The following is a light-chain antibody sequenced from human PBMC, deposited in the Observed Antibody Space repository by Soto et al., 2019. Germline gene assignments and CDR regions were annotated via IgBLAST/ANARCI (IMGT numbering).Light chain of an antibody. V-gene: IGKV1-39*01. Sequence: DIQMTQSPSSLSASVGDRVTITCRASQTISTYLNWYQQKPGKAPKLLIYAASTLQSGVPSRCSGIGSGTDFTITINTLPLEDFATYSWQQGHCIPYTFGQGTKLEI. CDR1: QTISTY. CDR2: AAS. CDR3: QQGHCIPYT. J-gene: IGKJ2*01.